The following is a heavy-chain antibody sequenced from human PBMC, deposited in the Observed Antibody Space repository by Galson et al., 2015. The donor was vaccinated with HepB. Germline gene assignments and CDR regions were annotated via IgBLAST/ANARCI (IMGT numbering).Heavy chain of an antibody. J-gene: IGHJ4*02. CDR2: IKQDGSEK. CDR3: ARDSSLLGSGLPPGVAAADSPQTMFFDN. Sequence: SLRLSCAASGFTFSSYWMNWVRQTPGKGLEWVAKIKQDGSEKYYVDSVRGRFTISRDNAKNSLYPQMNSLRAEDTAVYYCARDSSLLGSGLPPGVAAADSPQTMFFDNWGQGTLVTVSS. D-gene: IGHD6-13*01. CDR1: GFTFSSYW. V-gene: IGHV3-7*03.